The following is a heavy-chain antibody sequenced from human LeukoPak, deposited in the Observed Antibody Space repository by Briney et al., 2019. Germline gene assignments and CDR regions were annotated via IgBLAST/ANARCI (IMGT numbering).Heavy chain of an antibody. D-gene: IGHD5-18*01. Sequence: SVKVSCKASGGTFSSYAISWVRQAPGQGREWMGGIIPIFGTANYAQKFQGRVTITTDESTSTAYMELSSLRSEDTAVYYCASGRYSYGTRFDYWGQGTLVTVSS. CDR1: GGTFSSYA. V-gene: IGHV1-69*05. J-gene: IGHJ4*02. CDR3: ASGRYSYGTRFDY. CDR2: IIPIFGTA.